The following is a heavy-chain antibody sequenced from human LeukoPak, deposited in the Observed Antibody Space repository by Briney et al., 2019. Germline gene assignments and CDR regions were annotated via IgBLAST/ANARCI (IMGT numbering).Heavy chain of an antibody. CDR1: GFNFSSQW. J-gene: IGHJ6*03. D-gene: IGHD4-17*01. CDR3: ARRHYGDSHFYYYYYMDV. CDR2: VNQGGTQK. Sequence: AGGSLRLSCAASGFNFSSQWMSWVRQAPGKGLEWVANVNQGGTQKYYVDSVKGRFTISRDNAKNSLYLQMNSLRAEDTAVYYCARRHYGDSHFYYYYYMDVWGKGTTVTVSS. V-gene: IGHV3-7*01.